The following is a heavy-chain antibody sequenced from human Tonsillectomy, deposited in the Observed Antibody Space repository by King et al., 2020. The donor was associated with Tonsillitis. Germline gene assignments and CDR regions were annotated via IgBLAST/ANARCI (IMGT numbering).Heavy chain of an antibody. CDR2: INWNGGST. Sequence: VQLVESGGGVVRPGGSLRLSCAASGFSFDDYGMSWVRQAPGKGLEWVSGINWNGGSTGYADSVKGRFTISRDNAKNSLYLQVHFLRAEDPALYYCAREGSIAARIPNYYYYYMDVWGKGTTVTVSS. CDR1: GFSFDDYG. V-gene: IGHV3-20*04. J-gene: IGHJ6*03. D-gene: IGHD6-6*01. CDR3: AREGSIAARIPNYYYYYMDV.